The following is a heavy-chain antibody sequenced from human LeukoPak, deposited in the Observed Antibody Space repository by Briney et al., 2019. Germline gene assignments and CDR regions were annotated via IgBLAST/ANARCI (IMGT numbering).Heavy chain of an antibody. CDR2: ISGSGDST. J-gene: IGHJ5*02. V-gene: IGHV3-23*01. Sequence: GGSLRLSCAASGFTFSRYTMSWVRQAPGKGLEWVSAISGSGDSTYYADSVRGRFTISRDNSKNTLYLQMNSLRAEDTAVYYCAKDGMEWLLPVDPWGQGTLVTVSS. CDR1: GFTFSRYT. D-gene: IGHD3-3*01. CDR3: AKDGMEWLLPVDP.